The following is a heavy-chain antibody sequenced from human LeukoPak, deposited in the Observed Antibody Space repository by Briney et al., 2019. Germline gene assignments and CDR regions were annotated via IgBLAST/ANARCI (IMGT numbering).Heavy chain of an antibody. CDR2: ISSHNGYT. CDR1: GYTFISYG. D-gene: IGHD6-19*01. CDR3: ARRRAVAGVNWFDP. V-gene: IGHV1-18*01. J-gene: IGHJ5*02. Sequence: GASVKVSCKASGYTFISYGISWVRQAPGQGLEWMGWISSHNGYTKYAQKFQGRVTMTTDTSMSTAYMELGSIRSDDTAVYYCARRRAVAGVNWFDPWGQGTLVTVSS.